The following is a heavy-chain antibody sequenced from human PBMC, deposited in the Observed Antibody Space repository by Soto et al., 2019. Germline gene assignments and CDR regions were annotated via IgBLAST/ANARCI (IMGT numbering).Heavy chain of an antibody. V-gene: IGHV3-23*01. J-gene: IGHJ4*02. CDR3: ARDRIAVAGPFDY. D-gene: IGHD6-19*01. CDR1: GFTFSNAW. Sequence: GGSLRLSCAASGFTFSNAWINWVRQAPGKGLEWVSAISGSGGSTYYADSVKGRFTISRDNSKNTLYLQMNSLRAEDTAVYYCARDRIAVAGPFDYWGQGTLVTVSS. CDR2: ISGSGGST.